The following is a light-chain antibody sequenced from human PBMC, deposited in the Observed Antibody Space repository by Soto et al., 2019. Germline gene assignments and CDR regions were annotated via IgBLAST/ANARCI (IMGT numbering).Light chain of an antibody. Sequence: DIPMTQSPSSLSASVGDRVTITCRTSQGINDYLNWYQMKPGEAPKLLIYAASALQSGIPSMFSGSASGTEFTLTITSLQPEDFATYYCQQRYNFPRTFGQGTKGEVK. CDR1: QGINDY. CDR3: QQRYNFPRT. J-gene: IGKJ1*01. CDR2: AAS. V-gene: IGKV1-39*01.